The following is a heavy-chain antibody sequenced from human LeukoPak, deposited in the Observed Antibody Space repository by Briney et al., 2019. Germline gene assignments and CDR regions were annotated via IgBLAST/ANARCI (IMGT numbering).Heavy chain of an antibody. J-gene: IGHJ1*01. V-gene: IGHV3-7*01. Sequence: SGGSLRLSCAASGFTFSSYWMSWVRQAPGKGLEWVANIKQDGSEKYYVDSVKGRFTISRDNAKNSLYLQMNSLRAEDTAVYYCAGSSWYAYFQHWGRGTLVTVSS. D-gene: IGHD6-13*01. CDR3: AGSSWYAYFQH. CDR2: IKQDGSEK. CDR1: GFTFSSYW.